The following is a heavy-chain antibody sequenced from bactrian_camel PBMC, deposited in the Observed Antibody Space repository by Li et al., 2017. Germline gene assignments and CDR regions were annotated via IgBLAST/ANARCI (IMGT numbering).Heavy chain of an antibody. J-gene: IGHJ6*01. D-gene: IGHD3*01. V-gene: IGHV3S63*01. CDR3: AASRWVTWARELLMSDFHF. Sequence: HVQLVESGGGSVQVGGSVRLSCVGSEYTIDYNCMGWFRQAPGKEREGVAGLGDDGSTSYAEFAEGRFTISKDSKNTFYLQMNQLKPEDTAVYYCAASRWVTWARELLMSDFHFWGQGTQVTVS. CDR1: EYTIDYNC. CDR2: LGDDGST.